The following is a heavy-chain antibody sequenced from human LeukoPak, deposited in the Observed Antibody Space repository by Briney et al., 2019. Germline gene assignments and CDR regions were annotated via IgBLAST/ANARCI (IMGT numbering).Heavy chain of an antibody. CDR2: ISSSSSYI. D-gene: IGHD3-3*01. Sequence: GGSLRLSCAASGFTFSDYSMNWVRQAPGKGLEWVSSISSSSSYIDYADSVKGRFTISRDNAKNSLYLQMNSLRAEDTAVYYCARGFLEWLLYGGFDYWGQGTLVTVSS. V-gene: IGHV3-21*01. CDR3: ARGFLEWLLYGGFDY. J-gene: IGHJ4*02. CDR1: GFTFSDYS.